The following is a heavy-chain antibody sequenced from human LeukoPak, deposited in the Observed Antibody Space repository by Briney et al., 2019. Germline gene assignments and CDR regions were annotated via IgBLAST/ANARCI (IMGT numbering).Heavy chain of an antibody. CDR3: AKHYYGSGSYYGAFDI. V-gene: IGHV3-23*01. D-gene: IGHD3-10*01. CDR2: FSGSGGST. Sequence: PGGSLRLSCAASGFTFSSYAMSWVRQAPGEGLEWVSAFSGSGGSTYYADSVKGRFTISRDNSKNTLYLQMNSLRAEDTAVYYCAKHYYGSGSYYGAFDIWGQGTMVTVSS. CDR1: GFTFSSYA. J-gene: IGHJ3*02.